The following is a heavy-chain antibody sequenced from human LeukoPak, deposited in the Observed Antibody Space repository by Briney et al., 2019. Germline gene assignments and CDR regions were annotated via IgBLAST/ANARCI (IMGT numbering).Heavy chain of an antibody. CDR2: IIPIFGTA. CDR3: ARVPVASSWYHFDY. V-gene: IGHV1-69*05. Sequence: SVKVSCKTSGGTFSSYAISWVRQAPGEGLEWMGGIIPIFGTANYAQKFQGRVTITTDESTSTAYMELSSLTFEDTAVYYCARVPVASSWYHFDYWGQGTLVTVSS. CDR1: GGTFSSYA. D-gene: IGHD6-13*01. J-gene: IGHJ4*02.